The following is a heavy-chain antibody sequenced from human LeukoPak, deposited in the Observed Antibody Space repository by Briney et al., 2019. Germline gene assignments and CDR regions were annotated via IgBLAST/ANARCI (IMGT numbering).Heavy chain of an antibody. CDR2: MNPNTGNT. V-gene: IGHV1-8*03. Sequence: ASVKVSCKASGYTFTSYDINWVRQATGQGLEWMGWMNPNTGNTGYAQKFQGRVTITGDTSISTAYMELSSLRSEDTAVYYCARGVGNWFDPWGQGTLVTVSS. CDR3: ARGVGNWFDP. J-gene: IGHJ5*02. D-gene: IGHD1-26*01. CDR1: GYTFTSYD.